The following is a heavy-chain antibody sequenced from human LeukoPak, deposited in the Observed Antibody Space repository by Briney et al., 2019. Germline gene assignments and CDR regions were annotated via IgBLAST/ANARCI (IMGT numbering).Heavy chain of an antibody. CDR2: TYYRSKWYN. CDR3: ARGLTEDIVVVLVATNYFDP. V-gene: IGHV6-1*01. Sequence: SQTLSLTCAISGDSVSSNSAAWNWIRQSPSRGLEWLGRTYYRSKWYNDYAVSVKSRITFNPDTSKNQFSLKLSSVTAADTAVYYCARGLTEDIVVVLVATNYFDPWGQGTLVTVSS. J-gene: IGHJ5*02. D-gene: IGHD2-15*01. CDR1: GDSVSSNSAA.